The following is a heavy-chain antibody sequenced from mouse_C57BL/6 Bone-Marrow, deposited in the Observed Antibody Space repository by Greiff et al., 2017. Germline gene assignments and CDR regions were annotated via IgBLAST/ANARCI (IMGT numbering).Heavy chain of an antibody. CDR3: TRSLIYYGTNY. CDR2: IDPEDGET. V-gene: IGHV14-2*01. CDR1: GFNIKDYY. J-gene: IGHJ2*01. Sequence: EVQLQQSGAELVKPGASVKLSCTASGFNIKDYYIHWVKQRTEQGREWIGRIDPEDGETKYAPKFQDKATITADTSSNTAYLQLSSLTSEDTAVYYCTRSLIYYGTNYWGQGTTLTVSS. D-gene: IGHD1-1*01.